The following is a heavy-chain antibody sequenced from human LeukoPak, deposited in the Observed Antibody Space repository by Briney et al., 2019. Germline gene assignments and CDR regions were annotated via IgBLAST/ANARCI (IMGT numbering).Heavy chain of an antibody. D-gene: IGHD4-17*01. CDR3: ARDLYGDYAGTDHYFDY. Sequence: GGSLRLSCAASGFTFSSYAMNWVRQAPGKGLEWVSTISGSGGSTSYADSVKGRFTISRDNSKNTLYLQMNSLRAEDTAVYYCARDLYGDYAGTDHYFDYWGQGTLVTVSS. CDR1: GFTFSSYA. V-gene: IGHV3-23*01. J-gene: IGHJ4*02. CDR2: ISGSGGST.